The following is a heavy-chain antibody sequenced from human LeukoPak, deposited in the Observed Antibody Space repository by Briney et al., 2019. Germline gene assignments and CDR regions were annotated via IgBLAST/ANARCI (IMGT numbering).Heavy chain of an antibody. Sequence: SETLSLTCAVYGGSFSGYYWSWIRQPPGKGLEWIGEINHSGSTNYNPSLKSRVTISVDTSKNQFSLKLSSVTAADTAVYYCARGRGPDYDFWSGYLNWFDPWGQGALATVSS. D-gene: IGHD3-3*01. CDR2: INHSGST. V-gene: IGHV4-34*01. CDR3: ARGRGPDYDFWSGYLNWFDP. J-gene: IGHJ5*02. CDR1: GGSFSGYY.